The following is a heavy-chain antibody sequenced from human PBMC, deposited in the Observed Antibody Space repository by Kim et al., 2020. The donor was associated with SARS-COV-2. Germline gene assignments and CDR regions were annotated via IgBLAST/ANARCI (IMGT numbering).Heavy chain of an antibody. CDR3: VKGAWLDY. CDR1: GFSFGTFY. CDR2: MKRPDDST. D-gene: IGHD5-12*01. Sequence: GGSLRLSCVASGFSFGTFYMSWVRQAPGQGLKWVSVMKRPDDSTYYAESVKGRFTVSRDSARNTLYLQMNSLRADDTAVYYCVKGAWLDYWGPGTLVTVSS. J-gene: IGHJ4*02. V-gene: IGHV3-23*01.